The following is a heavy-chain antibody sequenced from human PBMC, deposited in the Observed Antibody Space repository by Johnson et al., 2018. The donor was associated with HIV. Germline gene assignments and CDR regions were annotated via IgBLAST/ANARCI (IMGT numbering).Heavy chain of an antibody. Sequence: QVQLVESGGGVVRPGRSLRLSCAASGFTFSSYAMHWVRQAPGKGLEWVAGILYDGRNIYYADSVKGRFTISRDNSKNTLSLQMNSLRAEDTAVYYCARMTTRSDIWGQGTMVTVSS. CDR1: GFTFSSYA. D-gene: IGHD4-11*01. CDR3: ARMTTRSDI. V-gene: IGHV3-30*04. J-gene: IGHJ3*02. CDR2: ILYDGRNI.